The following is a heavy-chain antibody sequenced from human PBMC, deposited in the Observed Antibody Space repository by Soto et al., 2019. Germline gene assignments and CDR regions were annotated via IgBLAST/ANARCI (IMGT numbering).Heavy chain of an antibody. CDR2: IYYSGST. D-gene: IGHD3-3*01. CDR3: ARVIFGVAMDV. CDR1: GGSISSSSYY. J-gene: IGHJ6*02. Sequence: QLQLQESGPGLVKPSETLSLTCTVSGGSISSSSYYWGWIRQPPGKGLEWIGSIYYSGSTYYNPSLKSRVTISVDTSKNQFSLKLSSVTAADTAVYYCARVIFGVAMDVWGQGTTVTVSS. V-gene: IGHV4-39*01.